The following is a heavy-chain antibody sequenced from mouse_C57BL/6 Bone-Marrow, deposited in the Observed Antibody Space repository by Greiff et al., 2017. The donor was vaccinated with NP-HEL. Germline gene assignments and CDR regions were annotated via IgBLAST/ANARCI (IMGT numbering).Heavy chain of an antibody. D-gene: IGHD1-1*01. Sequence: EVQRVESGGGLVKPGGSLKLSCAASGFTFSSYAMSWVRQTPEKRLEWVATISDGGSYTYYPDNVKGRFTISRDNAKNNLYLQMSHLKSEDTAMFYCARDGTTVVEFAYWGQGTLVTVSA. V-gene: IGHV5-4*01. CDR1: GFTFSSYA. CDR2: ISDGGSYT. CDR3: ARDGTTVVEFAY. J-gene: IGHJ3*01.